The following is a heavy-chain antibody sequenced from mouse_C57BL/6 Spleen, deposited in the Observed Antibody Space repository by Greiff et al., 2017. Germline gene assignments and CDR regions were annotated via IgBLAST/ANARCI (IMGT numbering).Heavy chain of an antibody. Sequence: VKLMESGPGLVAPSQSLSITCTVSGFSLTSYAISWVRQPPGKGLEWLGVICTGGGTNYNSALKSRLSISKDNSMSQVFLKMKSLQTDDTSRYYSARIWDRGYYAMDYWGQGTSVTVSS. CDR1: GFSLTSYA. D-gene: IGHD3-3*01. CDR3: ARIWDRGYYAMDY. V-gene: IGHV2-9-1*01. J-gene: IGHJ4*01. CDR2: ICTGGGT.